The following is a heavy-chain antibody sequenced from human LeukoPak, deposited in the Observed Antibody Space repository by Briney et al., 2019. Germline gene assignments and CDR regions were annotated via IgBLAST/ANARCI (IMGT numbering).Heavy chain of an antibody. Sequence: GGSLRLSCAASGFTFSSYWMSWVRQAPGKGLEWVSVIYSGGSTFYADSVKGRFTISRDNSKNTLYLQMNSLRAEDTAVYYCARDRYDFWSGDIYYFDYWGQGTLVTVSS. CDR2: IYSGGST. D-gene: IGHD3-3*01. CDR3: ARDRYDFWSGDIYYFDY. V-gene: IGHV3-53*01. J-gene: IGHJ4*02. CDR1: GFTFSSYW.